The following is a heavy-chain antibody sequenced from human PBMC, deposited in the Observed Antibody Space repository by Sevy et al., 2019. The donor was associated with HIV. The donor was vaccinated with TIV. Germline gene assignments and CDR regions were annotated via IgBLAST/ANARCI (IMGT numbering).Heavy chain of an antibody. CDR1: GFTFRNYD. CDR2: IRYDGSHK. CDR3: AKDAPSRFDY. J-gene: IGHJ4*02. Sequence: GGSLRLSCAASGFTFRNYDMHWVRQAPGKGLEWIAFIRYDGSHKSYAESVKGRFTISRANSKNTLDLDMNSLGPEDTAVYFCAKDAPSRFDYWGQGALVTVSS. V-gene: IGHV3-30*02.